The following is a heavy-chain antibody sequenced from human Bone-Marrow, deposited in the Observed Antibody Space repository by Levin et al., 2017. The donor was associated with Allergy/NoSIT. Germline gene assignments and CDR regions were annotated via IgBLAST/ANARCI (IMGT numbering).Heavy chain of an antibody. Sequence: HTGGSLRLSCAASGFTFRNYWLHWVRQAPGKGPVWVSRINGDGSVTPYADSVKGRFTISRDNAKNTLYLEMNSLRAEDTAVYYCTTCSTYIGCRYYFDYWGQGTLVTVSS. D-gene: IGHD2-15*01. V-gene: IGHV3-74*01. CDR2: INGDGSVT. CDR1: GFTFRNYW. J-gene: IGHJ4*02. CDR3: TTCSTYIGCRYYFDY.